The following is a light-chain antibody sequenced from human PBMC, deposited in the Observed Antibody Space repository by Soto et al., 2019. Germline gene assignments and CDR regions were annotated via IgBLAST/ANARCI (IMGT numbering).Light chain of an antibody. V-gene: IGKV3-20*01. CDR3: HQYGSSPWK. Sequence: EIVLTQSPGTLSLSPGERATLSCRASQSVSSIYLAWYQQKPGQAPRLLIYGASSRATGIPDRFSGSGSGTDFTLTISRLEPEDFAVYYCHQYGSSPWKFGQGTKV. CDR1: QSVSSIY. J-gene: IGKJ1*01. CDR2: GAS.